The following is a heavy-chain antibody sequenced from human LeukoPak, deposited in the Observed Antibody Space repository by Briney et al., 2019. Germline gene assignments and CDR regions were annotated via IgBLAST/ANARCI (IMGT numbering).Heavy chain of an antibody. J-gene: IGHJ5*02. CDR2: INSDGSST. Sequence: GGSLRLSCAASGFTFSSYWMPWVRQAPGKGLVWVSRINSDGSSTSYADSVKGRFTISRDNAKNSLYPQMNSLRAEDTAVYCCARSAASILSGGNWFDPWGQGTLVTVSS. D-gene: IGHD2-21*01. CDR3: ARSAASILSGGNWFDP. CDR1: GFTFSSYW. V-gene: IGHV3-74*01.